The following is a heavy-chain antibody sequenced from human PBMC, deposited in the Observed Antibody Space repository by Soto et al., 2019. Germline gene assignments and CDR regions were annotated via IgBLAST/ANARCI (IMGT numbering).Heavy chain of an antibody. Sequence: GGSLRLSCAASGFTFSSYAMSWVRQAPGKGLEWVSAISGSGGSTYYADSVKGRFTVSRDNAKNTLYLQMNSPRAEDTAVYYCAKDLTGYCSSTSCQREYFQHWGQGTLVTVSS. J-gene: IGHJ1*01. CDR1: GFTFSSYA. D-gene: IGHD2-2*01. CDR2: ISGSGGST. CDR3: AKDLTGYCSSTSCQREYFQH. V-gene: IGHV3-23*01.